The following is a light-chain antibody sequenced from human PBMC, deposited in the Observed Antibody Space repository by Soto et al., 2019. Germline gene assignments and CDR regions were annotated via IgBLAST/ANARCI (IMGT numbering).Light chain of an antibody. V-gene: IGLV1-44*01. CDR1: SSNIGSNT. J-gene: IGLJ1*01. Sequence: QSVLTQPPSASGTPGQRVTISCSGSSSNIGSNTVNWYQQLPGTAPKLLIYSNNQRPSGVPDRFSGSKSGTSASLAISGLQSEDEADYYCSSYITSNTRQIVFGTGTKLTVL. CDR3: SSYITSNTRQIV. CDR2: SNN.